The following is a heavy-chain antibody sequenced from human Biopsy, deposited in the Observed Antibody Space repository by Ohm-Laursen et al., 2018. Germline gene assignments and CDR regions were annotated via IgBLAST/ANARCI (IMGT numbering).Heavy chain of an antibody. CDR1: GGSISSDY. Sequence: SDTLSLTCTVSGGSISSDYWSWIRQSPGKGLEWIGYISNRGSTNYNPPLRGRVTISVDTSKNQFSLKLSSVTAADTAVFFCARLYRLDDYWNDDPPDAFDVWGQGTLVTVSS. CDR3: ARLYRLDDYWNDDPPDAFDV. CDR2: ISNRGST. D-gene: IGHD3-3*01. J-gene: IGHJ3*01. V-gene: IGHV4-59*07.